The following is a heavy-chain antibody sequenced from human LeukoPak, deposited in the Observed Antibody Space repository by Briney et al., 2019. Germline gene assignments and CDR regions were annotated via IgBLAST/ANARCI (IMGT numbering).Heavy chain of an antibody. J-gene: IGHJ5*02. CDR2: INPNSGGT. Sequence: ASVKVSCKASGYTFTGYYMHWVRQAPGQGLEWMGWINPNSGGTNYAQKFQGRVTMTRDTSIGTAYMELSRLRSDDTAVYYCARENYGENNWFDPWGQGTLVTVSS. CDR1: GYTFTGYY. V-gene: IGHV1-2*02. D-gene: IGHD4-17*01. CDR3: ARENYGENNWFDP.